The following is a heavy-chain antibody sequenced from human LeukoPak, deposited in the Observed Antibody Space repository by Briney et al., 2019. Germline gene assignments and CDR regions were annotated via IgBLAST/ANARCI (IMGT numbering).Heavy chain of an antibody. CDR3: ARASSGYYSTEYYFDY. J-gene: IGHJ4*02. V-gene: IGHV3-30*04. D-gene: IGHD3-22*01. Sequence: GGSLRLSCAASGFTFSSYAMHWVRQAPGKGLEWVAVISYDGSNKYYADSVKGRFTISRDNSKNTLYLQMNSLRAEDTAVYYCARASSGYYSTEYYFDYWGQGTLVTVSS. CDR1: GFTFSSYA. CDR2: ISYDGSNK.